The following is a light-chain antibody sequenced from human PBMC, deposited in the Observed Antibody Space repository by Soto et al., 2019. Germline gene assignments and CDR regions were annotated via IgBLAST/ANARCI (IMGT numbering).Light chain of an antibody. CDR1: QSISSW. V-gene: IGKV1-5*03. CDR2: KAS. CDR3: QHYNSYSEA. J-gene: IGKJ1*01. Sequence: DIQMTQSPSTLSASVGDRVTITCRASQSISSWLAWYQQKPGKAPKLLIYKASNLESGVPSRFSGSGSGTEFTLTISSLRPDDFATYYCQHYNSYSEAFGQGTKVELK.